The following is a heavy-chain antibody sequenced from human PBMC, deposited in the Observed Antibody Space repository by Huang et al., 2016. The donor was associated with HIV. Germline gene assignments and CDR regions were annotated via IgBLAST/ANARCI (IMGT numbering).Heavy chain of an antibody. J-gene: IGHJ4*02. CDR3: AREKAADSAWYGVYYFDY. D-gene: IGHD6-19*01. CDR2: INHIGKT. V-gene: IGHV4-34*01. Sequence: QVQLRQWGAGLVKPSETLSLTCAVYGGSFSGYYWTWIRQSPGKGLEGFGEINHIGKTNYQPSLKSRVTISKDTAKNQFSLQLTSVSAADTGVYFCAREKAADSAWYGVYYFDYWGEGALVTVTS. CDR1: GGSFSGYY.